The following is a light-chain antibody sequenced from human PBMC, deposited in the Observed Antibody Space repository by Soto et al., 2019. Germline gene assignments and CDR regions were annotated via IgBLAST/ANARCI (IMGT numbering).Light chain of an antibody. CDR1: SSDVGGYNY. CDR2: DVR. J-gene: IGLJ1*01. Sequence: QSALTQPRSVSGSPGQSVTISCTGTSSDVGGYNYVSWYQQHPGKAPKLMIYDVRKRPSGVPHCFSGSKSGNTASLTISGLQAEDEADYYCCSYAGSSYFVFGTGTKVTVL. CDR3: CSYAGSSYFV. V-gene: IGLV2-11*01.